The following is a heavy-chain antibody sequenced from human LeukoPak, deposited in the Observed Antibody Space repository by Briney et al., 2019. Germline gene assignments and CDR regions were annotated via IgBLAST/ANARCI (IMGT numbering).Heavy chain of an antibody. CDR1: GYTFTSYG. V-gene: IGHV1-2*02. CDR2: INPNSGGT. CDR3: ARDVKYASWGGYYYYYMDV. Sequence: GASVKVSCKASGYTFTSYGISWVRQAPGQGLEWMGWINPNSGGTNYAQKFQGRVTMTRDTSISTAYMELSRLRPDDTAVYYCARDVKYASWGGYYYYYMDVWGKGTTVTVSS. J-gene: IGHJ6*03. D-gene: IGHD3-16*01.